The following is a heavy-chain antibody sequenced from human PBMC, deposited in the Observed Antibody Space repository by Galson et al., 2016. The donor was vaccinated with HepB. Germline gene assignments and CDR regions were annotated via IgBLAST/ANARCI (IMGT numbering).Heavy chain of an antibody. CDR2: IGGAGDT. V-gene: IGHV3-13*04. J-gene: IGHJ3*02. CDR1: GFTFSLYD. CDR3: ARESTGRGVDSFDI. D-gene: IGHD3-16*01. Sequence: SLRLSCAASGFTFSLYDIHWVRQVTGKGLQWVSAIGGAGDTYYSGSVKGRFTISRENAKDSLYLQMNSLTAGDKAVYYCARESTGRGVDSFDIWGQGTMVIVSS.